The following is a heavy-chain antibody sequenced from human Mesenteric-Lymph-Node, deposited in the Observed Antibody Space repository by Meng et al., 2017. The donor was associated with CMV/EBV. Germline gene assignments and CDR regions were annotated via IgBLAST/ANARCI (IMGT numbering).Heavy chain of an antibody. J-gene: IGHJ4*02. CDR3: AKDMVRDILTGYYSGAASYFDY. D-gene: IGHD3-9*01. V-gene: IGHV3-9*01. Sequence: GGSLRLSCAASGFTFDDYAMHWVRQAPGKGLEWVSGISWNSGSIGYADSVKGRFTISRDNAKNSLYLQMNSLRAEDTALYYCAKDMVRDILTGYYSGAASYFDYRGQGTLVTVSS. CDR2: ISWNSGSI. CDR1: GFTFDDYA.